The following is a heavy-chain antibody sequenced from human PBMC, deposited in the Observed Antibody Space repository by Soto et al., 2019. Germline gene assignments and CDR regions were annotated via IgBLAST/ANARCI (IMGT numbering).Heavy chain of an antibody. V-gene: IGHV3-74*01. D-gene: IGHD2-15*01. CDR3: VRTSLVVAAATREDY. CDR1: GFTFSSYW. Sequence: EVQLVESGGGLVQPGGSLTLSCAASGFTFSSYWMHWVRQAPWKGLVWVSRINSVGSSTSYADSVKGRFTISRDNATNTLYLQMNSLRAEDTAVYYCVRTSLVVAAATREDYWGQGTLVTVSS. J-gene: IGHJ4*02. CDR2: INSVGSST.